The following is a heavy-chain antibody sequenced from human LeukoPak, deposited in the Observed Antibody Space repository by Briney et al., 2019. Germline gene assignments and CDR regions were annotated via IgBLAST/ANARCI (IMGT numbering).Heavy chain of an antibody. D-gene: IGHD5-18*01. CDR1: GGSISSSSYY. CDR2: IYYSGST. Sequence: SETLSLTCTVSGGSISSSSYYWGWIRQPPGKGLEWIGSIYYSGSTYYNPSLKSRVTISVDTSKNQFSLKLSSVTAADTAVYYCARALGYSDAFDIWGQGTMVTVSS. CDR3: ARALGYSDAFDI. J-gene: IGHJ3*02. V-gene: IGHV4-39*01.